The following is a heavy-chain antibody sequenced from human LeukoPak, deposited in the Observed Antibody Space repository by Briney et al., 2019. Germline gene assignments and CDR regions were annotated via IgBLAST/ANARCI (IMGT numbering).Heavy chain of an antibody. V-gene: IGHV4-59*01. D-gene: IGHD2-15*01. CDR2: IYYSGST. Sequence: SETLSLTCSVSGGSISPYYWSWIRQPPGKGLEWIGYIYYSGSTNYNPSLQSRVTISVATSKNQFSLKLSSVTAADTALYYCARDRASAGGFDYWGQGTLVTVSS. J-gene: IGHJ4*02. CDR3: ARDRASAGGFDY. CDR1: GGSISPYY.